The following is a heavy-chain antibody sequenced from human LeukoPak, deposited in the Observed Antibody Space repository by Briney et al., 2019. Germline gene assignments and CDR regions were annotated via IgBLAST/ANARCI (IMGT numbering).Heavy chain of an antibody. CDR1: GYTFTSYG. Sequence: ASVKVSCKASGYTFTSYGISWVRQAPGQGLEWMGWISAYNGNTNYVQKLQGRVTMTTDTSTSTAYMELRSLRSDDTAVYYCARDSAYYYDSSGYYIDYWGQGTLVTVSS. CDR3: ARDSAYYYDSSGYYIDY. CDR2: ISAYNGNT. J-gene: IGHJ4*02. V-gene: IGHV1-18*01. D-gene: IGHD3-22*01.